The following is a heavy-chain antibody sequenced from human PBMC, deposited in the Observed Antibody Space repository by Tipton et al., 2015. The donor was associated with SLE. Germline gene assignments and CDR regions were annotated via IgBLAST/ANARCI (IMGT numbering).Heavy chain of an antibody. CDR3: ARGTNYDSSGYYSY. J-gene: IGHJ4*02. CDR2: VYRTA. D-gene: IGHD3-22*01. V-gene: IGHV4-38-2*01. CDR1: GYSISSGYY. Sequence: TLSLTCAVSGYSISSGYYWGWIRQSPVKGLEWIGIVYRTAYYNPSLKSRVTISVDTSKNQFSLKLSSVTAADTALYYCARGTNYDSSGYYSYWGQGTLVTVSS.